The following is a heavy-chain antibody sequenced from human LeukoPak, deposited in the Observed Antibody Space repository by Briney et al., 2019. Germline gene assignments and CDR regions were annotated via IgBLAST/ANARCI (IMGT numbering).Heavy chain of an antibody. CDR1: GYTFTSYD. Sequence: ASVKVSCKASGYTFTSYDINWVRQATGQGLEWMGWMNPNSGNTGYAQNFQGRVTMTRDTSTSTVYMELSSLRSEDTAVYYCARIRDGYNDAYDIWGQGTVVTVPS. D-gene: IGHD5-24*01. CDR3: ARIRDGYNDAYDI. CDR2: MNPNSGNT. V-gene: IGHV1-8*01. J-gene: IGHJ3*02.